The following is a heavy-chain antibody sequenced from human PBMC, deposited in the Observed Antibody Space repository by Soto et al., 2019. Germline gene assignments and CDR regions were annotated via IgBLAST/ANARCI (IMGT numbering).Heavy chain of an antibody. Sequence: GGSLRLSCAASGFTFSNYGMHWVRQAPGKGLDWVAVISNDGGNEYYADSVKGRFTISRDNSKNTLYLQMNRLRADDTSVYYCANAYFDFWSGGRYYQYGIDVWGQGTTVTVSS. D-gene: IGHD3-3*01. CDR2: ISNDGGNE. V-gene: IGHV3-30*18. CDR1: GFTFSNYG. J-gene: IGHJ6*02. CDR3: ANAYFDFWSGGRYYQYGIDV.